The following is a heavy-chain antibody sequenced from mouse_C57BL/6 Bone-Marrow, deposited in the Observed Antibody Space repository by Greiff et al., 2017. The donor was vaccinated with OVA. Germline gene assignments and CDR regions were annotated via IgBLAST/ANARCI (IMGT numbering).Heavy chain of an antibody. CDR2: IDPETGGT. D-gene: IGHD2-3*01. J-gene: IGHJ4*01. CDR3: TRWAPYDGYPMDY. Sequence: VQLQQSGAELVRPGASVTLSCKASGYTFTDYEMHWVKQTPVHGLEWIGAIDPETGGTAYNQKFKGKAILTADKSSSTAYMELRSLTSEDSAVYYCTRWAPYDGYPMDYWGQGTSVTVSS. CDR1: GYTFTDYE. V-gene: IGHV1-15*01.